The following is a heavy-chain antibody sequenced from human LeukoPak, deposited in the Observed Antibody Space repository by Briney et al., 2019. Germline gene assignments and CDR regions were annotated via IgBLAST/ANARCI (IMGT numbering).Heavy chain of an antibody. CDR1: GYTFTGYY. D-gene: IGHD6-13*01. CDR2: ISAYNGNT. Sequence: ASVKVSCKASGYTFTGYYMHWVRQAPGQGLEWMGWISAYNGNTNYAQKLQGRVTMTTDTSTSTAYMELRSLRSDDTAVYYCARDPGIAADYWGQGTLVTVSS. CDR3: ARDPGIAADY. J-gene: IGHJ4*02. V-gene: IGHV1-18*04.